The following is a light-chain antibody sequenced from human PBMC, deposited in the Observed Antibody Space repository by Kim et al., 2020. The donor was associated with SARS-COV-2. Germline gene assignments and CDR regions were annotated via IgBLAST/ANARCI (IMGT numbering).Light chain of an antibody. CDR3: HQSGSSPYT. Sequence: FATWRSPPPSCRASQTVPADGFALYRQPPGPAPRLLLFLASSRAPGVSDRFRGSGSGTDFTLTVSRLEPGDSAMYYCHQSGSSPYTFGQGTKLEI. CDR1: QTVPADG. J-gene: IGKJ2*01. V-gene: IGKV3-20*01. CDR2: LAS.